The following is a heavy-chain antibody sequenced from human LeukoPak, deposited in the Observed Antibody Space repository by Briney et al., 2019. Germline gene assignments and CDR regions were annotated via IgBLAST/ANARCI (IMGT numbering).Heavy chain of an antibody. Sequence: PSETLSLTCTVSGGSISSSSYYWGWIRQPPGKGLEWIGTIYYSGSTYYNPSLKSQVTISVDSSKNQFSLKLSSVTAADTAVYYCARDLDYGGNVDYWGQGTLVTVSS. D-gene: IGHD4-23*01. CDR3: ARDLDYGGNVDY. J-gene: IGHJ4*02. CDR2: IYYSGST. V-gene: IGHV4-39*07. CDR1: GGSISSSSYY.